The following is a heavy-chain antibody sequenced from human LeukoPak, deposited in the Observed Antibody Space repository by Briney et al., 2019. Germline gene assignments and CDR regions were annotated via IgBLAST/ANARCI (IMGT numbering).Heavy chain of an antibody. CDR2: IIPIFGTA. CDR1: GGTFSSYA. CDR3: ARERGDGHRLDY. Sequence: ASVKVSCKASGGTFSSYAISWVRQAPGQGLEWMGGIIPIFGTANYAQKFQGRVTITTDESTSTAYMELSSLRSEDTAVYYCARERGDGHRLDYWGQGTLVTVSS. J-gene: IGHJ4*02. D-gene: IGHD5-24*01. V-gene: IGHV1-69*05.